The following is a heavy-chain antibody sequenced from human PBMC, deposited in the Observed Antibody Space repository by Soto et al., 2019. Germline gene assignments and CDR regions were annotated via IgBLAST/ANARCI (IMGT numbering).Heavy chain of an antibody. J-gene: IGHJ6*02. CDR1: GDPISSSKW. V-gene: IGHV4-4*02. CDR2: IDQNGIT. CDR3: ARLNRDYYYYGMDV. Sequence: SETLSLTCAVSGDPISSSKWWTWVRQTPGKGLEWIGKIDQNGITNYNPSLESRVTILKDNSKNQLSLKLTSVTAVDSAVYYCARLNRDYYYYGMDVCGQRATVTVSS.